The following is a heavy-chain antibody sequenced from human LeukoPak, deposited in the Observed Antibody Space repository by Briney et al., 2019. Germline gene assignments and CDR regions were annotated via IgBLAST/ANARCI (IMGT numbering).Heavy chain of an antibody. V-gene: IGHV1-18*01. D-gene: IGHD3-10*01. CDR2: ISAYNSDT. J-gene: IGHJ4*02. Sequence: ASVKVSCKASGYTFINYGISWVRQAPGQGLEWMGWISAYNSDTNYAQKLQGRVTMTTDTSTKTAYMELRSLRSDDTAVYYCARDPKLGEFFDYWGQGTLVTVSS. CDR3: ARDPKLGEFFDY. CDR1: GYTFINYG.